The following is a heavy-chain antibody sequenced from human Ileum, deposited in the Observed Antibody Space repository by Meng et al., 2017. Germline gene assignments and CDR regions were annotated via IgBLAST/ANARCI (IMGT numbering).Heavy chain of an antibody. D-gene: IGHD3-9*01. Sequence: ASVKVSCKASGYTFTSYFIHWVRQAPGQRPEWMGWINAANDNTKYSLKFQGRVTITRDTSASTAYMELSSLRSEDTAVYYCARASGYYRPFDYWGQGTLVTVSS. CDR3: ARASGYYRPFDY. CDR1: GYTFTSYF. V-gene: IGHV1-3*01. CDR2: INAANDNT. J-gene: IGHJ4*02.